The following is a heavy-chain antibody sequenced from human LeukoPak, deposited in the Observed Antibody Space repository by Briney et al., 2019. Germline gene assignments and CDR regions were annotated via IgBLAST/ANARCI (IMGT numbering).Heavy chain of an antibody. D-gene: IGHD3-16*01. J-gene: IGHJ6*02. CDR2: INHNGNVN. Sequence: GGSLRLSCAASGFTFSSYWMNWARQAPGKGLEWVASINHNGNVNYYVDSVKGRFTISRDNAKNPLYLQMSNSRAEDTAVYFCARGGGLDVWGQGATVTVS. V-gene: IGHV3-7*03. CDR3: ARGGGLDV. CDR1: GFTFSSYW.